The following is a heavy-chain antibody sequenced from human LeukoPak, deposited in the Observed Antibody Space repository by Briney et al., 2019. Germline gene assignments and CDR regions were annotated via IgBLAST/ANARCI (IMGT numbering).Heavy chain of an antibody. CDR3: TTDRYYDNSELQFQH. Sequence: PGGSRRLSCAASGFTLNNAWMSWVRQAPGKGLEWLGRIKRETDGGTIDYAAPVKGRFTISRDDSRNTLYLQMDSLKIEDTAVYYCTTDRYYDNSELQFQHWGQGTLVTVSS. J-gene: IGHJ1*01. D-gene: IGHD3-22*01. CDR2: IKRETDGGTI. V-gene: IGHV3-15*01. CDR1: GFTLNNAW.